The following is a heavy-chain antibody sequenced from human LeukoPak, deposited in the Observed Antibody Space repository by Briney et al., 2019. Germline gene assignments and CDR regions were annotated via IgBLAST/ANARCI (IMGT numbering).Heavy chain of an antibody. V-gene: IGHV4-39*07. CDR1: GGSISSSSYY. CDR3: AGERGEEYSSGWYKTNFFDN. J-gene: IGHJ4*02. CDR2: IYYSGST. Sequence: SETLSLTCTVSGGSISSSSYYWGWIRQPPGKGLEWIGSIYYSGSTYYNPSLKSRVTISVDTSKNQFSLKLSSVTAADTAVYYCAGERGEEYSSGWYKTNFFDNWGQGIRVTVSS. D-gene: IGHD6-19*01.